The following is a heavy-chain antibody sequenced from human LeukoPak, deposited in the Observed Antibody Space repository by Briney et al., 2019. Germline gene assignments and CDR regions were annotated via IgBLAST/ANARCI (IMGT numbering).Heavy chain of an antibody. Sequence: GGSLRLSCAASGFTFSYYNMNWVRQAPGKGLEWVSYISSSSSIIYYADSVKGRFTISRDNAKNSLYLQMNSLRAEDTAVYYCARDQPADYDILTGYYRDPGGGYWGQGTLVTVSS. J-gene: IGHJ4*02. CDR1: GFTFSYYN. CDR3: ARDQPADYDILTGYYRDPGGGY. D-gene: IGHD3-9*01. V-gene: IGHV3-48*01. CDR2: ISSSSSII.